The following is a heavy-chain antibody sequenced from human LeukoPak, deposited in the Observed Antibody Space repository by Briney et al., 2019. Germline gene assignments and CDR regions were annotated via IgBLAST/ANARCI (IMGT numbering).Heavy chain of an antibody. Sequence: GGSLRLSCAASGFTFSSYSMNWVRLAPGKGLEWVSSISSSSSYIYYADSVKGRFTISRDNAKNSLYLQMNSLRAEDTAVYYCAREGCTRTSCYPDYWGQGTLVTVSS. CDR1: GFTFSSYS. V-gene: IGHV3-21*01. CDR2: ISSSSSYI. D-gene: IGHD2-2*01. CDR3: AREGCTRTSCYPDY. J-gene: IGHJ4*02.